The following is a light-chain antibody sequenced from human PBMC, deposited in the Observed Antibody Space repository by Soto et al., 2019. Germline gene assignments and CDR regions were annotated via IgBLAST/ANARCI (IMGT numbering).Light chain of an antibody. CDR1: QPLINFF. CDR3: QQYENSPIT. CDR2: GAS. J-gene: IGKJ5*01. Sequence: EIVLTQSPGILSLSPGERATLSCRASQPLINFFLAWYHHKPAQAPRLLISGASLRATGIPDRFSGSGSETDFTLTVNRLEPEDFAVYYCQQYENSPITFGQGTRLEIK. V-gene: IGKV3-20*01.